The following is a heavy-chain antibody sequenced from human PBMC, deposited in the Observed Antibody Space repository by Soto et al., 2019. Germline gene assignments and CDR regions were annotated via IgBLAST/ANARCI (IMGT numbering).Heavy chain of an antibody. D-gene: IGHD2-15*01. J-gene: IGHJ4*02. Sequence: GGSLRLSCAASGFTFSSYAMSWVRQAPGKGLEWVSAISSSGGSTYCTDSVKGRFTISRDNSKNTLYLQMNSLRAEDTAVYYCASRPYCSGGSCFDYWGQGTLVTVSS. CDR1: GFTFSSYA. CDR3: ASRPYCSGGSCFDY. CDR2: ISSSGGST. V-gene: IGHV3-23*01.